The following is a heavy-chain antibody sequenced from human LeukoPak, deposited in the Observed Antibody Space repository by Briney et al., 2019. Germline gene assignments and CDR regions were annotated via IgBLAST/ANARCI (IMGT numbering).Heavy chain of an antibody. V-gene: IGHV3-30*02. CDR1: GFTFSSYG. CDR2: IRYDGSNK. J-gene: IGHJ4*02. CDR3: TNSDDYGDY. Sequence: PGGSLRLSCVASGFTFSSYGMHWVRQAPGKGLEWVAIIRYDGSNKYYADSVKGRFTISRDDSKNTLYLHMTSLRAEDTAVYYCTNSDDYGDYWGQGTLVTVSS.